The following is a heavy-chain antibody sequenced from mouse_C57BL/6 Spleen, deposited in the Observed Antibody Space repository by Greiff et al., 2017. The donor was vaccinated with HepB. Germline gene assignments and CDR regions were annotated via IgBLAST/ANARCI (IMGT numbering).Heavy chain of an antibody. D-gene: IGHD4-1*01. CDR1: GYTFTSYW. Sequence: VQLQQPGAELVMPGASVKLSCKASGYTFTSYWMHWVKQRPGQGLEWIGEIDPSDSYTNYNQKFKGKSTLTVDKSSSTAYMQLSSLTSEDSAVYYCARPGTWYFDVWGTGTTVTVSS. V-gene: IGHV1-69*01. CDR2: IDPSDSYT. J-gene: IGHJ1*03. CDR3: ARPGTWYFDV.